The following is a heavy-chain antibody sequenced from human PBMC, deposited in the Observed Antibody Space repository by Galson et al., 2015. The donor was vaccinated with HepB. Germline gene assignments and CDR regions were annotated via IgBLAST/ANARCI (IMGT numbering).Heavy chain of an antibody. CDR1: GYRXXXNG. J-gene: IGHJ5*02. CDR3: ARDRNYRLDP. V-gene: IGHV1-18*01. Sequence: SVKVSXXXXGYRXXXNGXXXXRQAXGQGLXXXXWISTNXGNTNYAQKFQGRVXVTTDTSTSTXYMELRSLKSEDTAGYFXARDRNYRLDPWGQGTLVTVS. D-gene: IGHD1-7*01. CDR2: ISTNXGNT.